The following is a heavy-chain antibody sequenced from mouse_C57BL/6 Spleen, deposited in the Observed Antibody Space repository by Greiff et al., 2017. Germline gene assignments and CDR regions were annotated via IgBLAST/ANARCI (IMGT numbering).Heavy chain of an antibody. D-gene: IGHD2-3*01. CDR2: INPGSGST. J-gene: IGHJ4*01. V-gene: IGHV1-55*01. CDR3: ARDDGRAMDY. Sequence: VQLQQPGAELVKPGASVKMSCKASGYTFTSYWITWVKQRPGQGLEWIGDINPGSGSTNSNEKFKSKATLTVDTTSSTAYMQLNRLTSEDSAVYYCARDDGRAMDYWGQGTSVTVSS. CDR1: GYTFTSYW.